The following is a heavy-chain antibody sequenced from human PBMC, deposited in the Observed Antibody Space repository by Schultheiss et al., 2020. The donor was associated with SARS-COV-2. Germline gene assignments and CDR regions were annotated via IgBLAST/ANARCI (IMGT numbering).Heavy chain of an antibody. Sequence: GGSLRLSCATSGFTFSSYEVHWVRQAPGKGLDWVAVMSTDGTKEYYIGSVKGRFTISRDNAKNSLYLQMNSLRAEDTAVYYCARIVAGGAVDYWGQGTLVTVSS. D-gene: IGHD5-12*01. CDR2: MSTDGTKE. CDR1: GFTFSSYE. V-gene: IGHV3-30*03. CDR3: ARIVAGGAVDY. J-gene: IGHJ4*02.